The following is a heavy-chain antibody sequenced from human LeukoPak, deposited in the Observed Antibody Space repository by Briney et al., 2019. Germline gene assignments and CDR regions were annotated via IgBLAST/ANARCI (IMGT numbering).Heavy chain of an antibody. J-gene: IGHJ5*02. V-gene: IGHV4-34*01. Sequence: SETLSLTCAVYGWSFSGYYWSWIRQPPGKGLEWIGEINHSGSTNYNPSLKSRVTISVDTSKNQFSLKLSSVTAADTAVYYCARGLRLLWFGELSSWFDPWGQGTLVTVSS. CDR1: GWSFSGYY. D-gene: IGHD3-10*01. CDR3: ARGLRLLWFGELSSWFDP. CDR2: INHSGST.